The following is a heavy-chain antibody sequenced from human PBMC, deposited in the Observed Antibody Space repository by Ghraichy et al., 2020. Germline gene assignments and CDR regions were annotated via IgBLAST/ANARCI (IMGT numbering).Heavy chain of an antibody. D-gene: IGHD2-15*01. CDR3: ARYRSGYGYCSGGSCYSFDY. CDR1: GGSISSSSYY. CDR2: IYYSGST. V-gene: IGHV4-39*01. J-gene: IGHJ4*02. Sequence: SETLSLTCTVSGGSISSSSYYWGWIRQPPGKGLEWIGSIYYSGSTYYNPSLKSRVTISVDTSKNQFSLKLSSVTAADTAVYYCARYRSGYGYCSGGSCYSFDYWGQGTLVTVSS.